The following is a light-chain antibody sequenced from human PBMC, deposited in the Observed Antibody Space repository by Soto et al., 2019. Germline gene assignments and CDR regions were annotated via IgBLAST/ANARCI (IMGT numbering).Light chain of an antibody. CDR1: QSVSSY. CDR2: DAS. Sequence: EIVLTQSPATLSLSPGERATLSCRASQSVSSYLAWYQQKPGQAPRLLIYDASNRVTGLTARFSGSGSGTDFTLTISSLEPEDFAVYYCQQRSNWPRTFRQGTKVEIK. J-gene: IGKJ1*01. CDR3: QQRSNWPRT. V-gene: IGKV3-11*01.